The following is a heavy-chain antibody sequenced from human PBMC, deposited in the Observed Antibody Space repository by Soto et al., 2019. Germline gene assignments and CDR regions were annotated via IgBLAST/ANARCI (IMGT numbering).Heavy chain of an antibody. CDR2: IYHSGSA. D-gene: IGHD6-19*01. CDR3: ARDAAVPGETDRFDY. J-gene: IGHJ4*02. V-gene: IGHV4-4*02. CDR1: GDSISSNVW. Sequence: SETLSLTCAVSGDSISSNVWWSWVRQPPGKGLEWIGDIYHSGSANFNPSLKGRVTMSVDTSKNQFSLKLNSVTAADTAMYYCARDAAVPGETDRFDYWGQGTLVTVSS.